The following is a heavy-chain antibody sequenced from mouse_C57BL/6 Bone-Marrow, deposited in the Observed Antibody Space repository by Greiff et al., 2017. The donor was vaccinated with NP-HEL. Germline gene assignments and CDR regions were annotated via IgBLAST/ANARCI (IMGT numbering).Heavy chain of an antibody. CDR2: ISNLAYSI. CDR1: GFTFSDYG. J-gene: IGHJ1*03. Sequence: EVKLMESGGGLVQPGGSLKLSCAASGFTFSDYGMAWVRQAPRKGPEWVAFISNLAYSIYYADTVTGRFTISRENAKNTLYLEMSSLRSEDTAMYYCARGLPGYFDVWGTGTTVTVYS. CDR3: ARGLPGYFDV. V-gene: IGHV5-15*01.